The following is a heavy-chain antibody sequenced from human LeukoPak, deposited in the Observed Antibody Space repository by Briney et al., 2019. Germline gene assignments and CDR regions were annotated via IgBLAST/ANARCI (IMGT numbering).Heavy chain of an antibody. CDR3: ARAAYYYDSSGYYHDAFDI. CDR2: INPNSGGT. Sequence: ASVKVSCKASGYTFTGYYMHWVRQAPGQGLEWMGWINPNSGGTNYAQKFQGRVTMTRDTSISTAYMELSSLRSEDTAVYYCARAAYYYDSSGYYHDAFDIWGQGTMVTVSS. D-gene: IGHD3-22*01. J-gene: IGHJ3*02. CDR1: GYTFTGYY. V-gene: IGHV1-2*02.